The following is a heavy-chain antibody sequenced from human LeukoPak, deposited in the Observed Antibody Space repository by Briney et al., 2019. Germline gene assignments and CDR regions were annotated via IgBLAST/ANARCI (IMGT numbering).Heavy chain of an antibody. CDR1: GFTFSSYA. Sequence: GGSLRLSCAASGFTFSSYAMSWVRQAPGKGLEWVSAISGSGGSTYYADSVKGRFTISRDNSKNTLYLQRNSLRAEDTAVYYCAKVLPAWSTSCCIDYWGQGTLVTVSS. CDR3: AKVLPAWSTSCCIDY. J-gene: IGHJ4*02. D-gene: IGHD2-2*01. V-gene: IGHV3-23*01. CDR2: ISGSGGST.